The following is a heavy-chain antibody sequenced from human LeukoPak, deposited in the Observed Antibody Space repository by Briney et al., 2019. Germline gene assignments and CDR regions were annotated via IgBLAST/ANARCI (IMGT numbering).Heavy chain of an antibody. V-gene: IGHV3-53*01. CDR1: GFTASTNY. D-gene: IGHD2-21*01. Sequence: GGSLRLSCAASGFTASTNYMNWVRQAPGKGLEWVSILYSGSDTYYSDSVKGRFTISRDDSRNTLFLHMSSLKVEDTAIYFCARVGDHFHWFLDLWGRGTLVGVSS. CDR2: LYSGSDT. CDR3: ARVGDHFHWFLDL. J-gene: IGHJ2*01.